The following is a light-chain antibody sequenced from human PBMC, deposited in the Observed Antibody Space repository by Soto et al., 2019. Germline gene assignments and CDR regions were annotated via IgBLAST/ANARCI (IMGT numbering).Light chain of an antibody. CDR2: GNS. CDR3: QSYDSSLSGVL. CDR1: SSNIGAGYD. Sequence: QSVLTQPPSVSGAPGQRVTISCTGSSSNIGAGYDVHWYQQLPGTAPKLLIYGNSNRPSGVPDRFSGSKSGTSASLAITGLQAEDEADYYCQSYDSSLSGVLFGGVTKVTVL. J-gene: IGLJ2*01. V-gene: IGLV1-40*01.